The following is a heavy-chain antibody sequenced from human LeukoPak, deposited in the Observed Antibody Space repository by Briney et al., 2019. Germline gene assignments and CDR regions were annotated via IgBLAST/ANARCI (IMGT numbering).Heavy chain of an antibody. CDR3: AKVAYGDYHRYYYYGMDV. Sequence: GGSLRLSCAASGFTFSSYGMHWVRQAPGKGLEWVAVISYDGSNKYYADSVKGRFTISRDNSKNTLYLQMNSLRAEDTAVYYCAKVAYGDYHRYYYYGMDVWGQGTTVTVSS. J-gene: IGHJ6*02. D-gene: IGHD4-17*01. V-gene: IGHV3-30*18. CDR2: ISYDGSNK. CDR1: GFTFSSYG.